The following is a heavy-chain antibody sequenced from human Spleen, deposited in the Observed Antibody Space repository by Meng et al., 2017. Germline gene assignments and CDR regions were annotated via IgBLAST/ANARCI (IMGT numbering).Heavy chain of an antibody. Sequence: GSLRLSCTVSGGSISSSSYYWGWIRQPPGKGLEWIGSIYYSGSTYYNPSLKSRVTLSVDTSKNQLSLKLTSVSVADTAIYYCARDRERYGMDVWGQGTTVTVSS. CDR3: ARDRERYGMDV. CDR2: IYYSGST. J-gene: IGHJ6*02. CDR1: GGSISSSSYY. V-gene: IGHV4-39*07. D-gene: IGHD1-26*01.